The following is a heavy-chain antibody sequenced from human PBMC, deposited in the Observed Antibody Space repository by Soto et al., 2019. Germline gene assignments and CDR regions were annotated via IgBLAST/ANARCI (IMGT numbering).Heavy chain of an antibody. V-gene: IGHV4-30-2*01. Sequence: SETLSLTCSVSGGSVNSGGYSWSWIRQPPGKGLEWIGFISPSGSPAYNPSLKSRVTISVDRSNNQISLELSSVTAEDTAVYYCAKLPWEVAPSWGQGTLVTVSS. D-gene: IGHD1-26*01. J-gene: IGHJ5*02. CDR3: AKLPWEVAPS. CDR2: ISPSGSP. CDR1: GGSVNSGGYS.